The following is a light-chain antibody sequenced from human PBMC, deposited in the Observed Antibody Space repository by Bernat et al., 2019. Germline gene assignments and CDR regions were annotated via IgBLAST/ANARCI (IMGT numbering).Light chain of an antibody. Sequence: QSVLTQPPSVSAAPGQKATISCSGSSSNIGNNYVSWYQQLPGTAPKLLIYDNGKRPSGIPDRFSGSQSGTSATLGITGLQTGDEADYYCGTWDSSLSAHVVFGGGTKLTVL. V-gene: IGLV1-51*01. J-gene: IGLJ2*01. CDR2: DNG. CDR3: GTWDSSLSAHVV. CDR1: SSNIGNNY.